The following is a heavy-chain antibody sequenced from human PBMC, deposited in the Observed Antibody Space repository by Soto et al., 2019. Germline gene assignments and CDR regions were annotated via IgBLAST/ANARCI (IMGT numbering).Heavy chain of an antibody. CDR2: INPSGGST. CDR3: ARAPMYQLPLNWFDP. V-gene: IGHV1-46*03. CDR1: GYTFTSYY. D-gene: IGHD2-2*01. J-gene: IGHJ5*02. Sequence: ASVKVSCKASGYTFTSYYMHWVRQAPGQGLEWMGIINPSGGSTSYAQKYQGRVTMTRDTSTSTVYMELSSLRSEDTAVYYCARAPMYQLPLNWFDPWGQGTLVTVSS.